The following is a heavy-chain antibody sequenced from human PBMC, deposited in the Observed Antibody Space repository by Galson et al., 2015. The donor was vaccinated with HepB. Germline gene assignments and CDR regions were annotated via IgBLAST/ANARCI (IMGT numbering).Heavy chain of an antibody. CDR2: IDPSDSYT. D-gene: IGHD6-13*01. CDR1: GYGFTSYW. Sequence: QSGAEVKKPGESLRISCKGSGYGFTSYWISWVRQMPGKGLEWMGRIDPSDSYTNYSPSFQGHVTISADKSISTAYLQWSSLKASDTAMYYCARATGKYRGIAAAGFPAYYWGQGTLVTVSS. J-gene: IGHJ4*02. V-gene: IGHV5-10-1*01. CDR3: ARATGKYRGIAAAGFPAYY.